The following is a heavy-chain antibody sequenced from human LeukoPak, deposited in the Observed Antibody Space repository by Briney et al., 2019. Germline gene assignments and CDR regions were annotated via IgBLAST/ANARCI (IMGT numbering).Heavy chain of an antibody. D-gene: IGHD4-23*01. CDR2: IGPKHLGGPA. Sequence: PGGSLRLSCAASGFTFSSYEMNWVRQAPGKGLEWLGFIGPKHLGGPAEYAASVKGRFTISRDDSKGIAYLQMNSLKFEDTAVYYCTRDDHIPVAWGQGTLVTVSS. CDR3: TRDDHIPVA. V-gene: IGHV3-49*04. J-gene: IGHJ5*02. CDR1: GFTFSSYE.